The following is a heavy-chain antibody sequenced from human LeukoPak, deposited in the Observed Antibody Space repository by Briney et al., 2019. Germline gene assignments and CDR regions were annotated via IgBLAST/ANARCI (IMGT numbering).Heavy chain of an antibody. CDR1: GFTFSDYY. Sequence: PGGPLRLSCAASGFTFSDYYMSWIRQAPGKGLEWVSYISSSGSTIYYADSVKGRFTISRDNAKNSLYLQMNSLRAEDTAVYYCARVVRGSLEYFDYWGQGTLVTVSS. J-gene: IGHJ4*02. CDR2: ISSSGSTI. D-gene: IGHD3-10*01. CDR3: ARVVRGSLEYFDY. V-gene: IGHV3-11*01.